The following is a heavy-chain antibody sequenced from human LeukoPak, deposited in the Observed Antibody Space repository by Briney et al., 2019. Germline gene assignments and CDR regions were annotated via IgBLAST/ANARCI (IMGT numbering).Heavy chain of an antibody. V-gene: IGHV4-39*01. J-gene: IGHJ4*02. CDR2: IYYSGST. Sequence: SETLSLTCTVSGGSLSSGSYYWGWIRQPPGKGLGWIGSIYYSGSTHYNPSLKSRVTISVDTSKNEFSLKLSSVTAADTAVYYCARNNTLMMYPRGGEDKGFDYWGQGTLVTVSS. CDR3: ARNNTLMMYPRGGEDKGFDY. D-gene: IGHD2-8*01. CDR1: GGSLSSGSYY.